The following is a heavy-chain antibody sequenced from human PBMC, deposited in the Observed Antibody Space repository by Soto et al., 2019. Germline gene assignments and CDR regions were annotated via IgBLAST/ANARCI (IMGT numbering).Heavy chain of an antibody. Sequence: EMLLVESGGGLVQPGGSLRLSCVASGFTFSGYWMSWVRQAPGKGLEWVANINQYGTQEHYVDSVKGRFTISRDNAKNSVYLQMDSLRGDDSAVYYCARRANYYDTNGYYIDSWGQGTLVTVTS. J-gene: IGHJ4*02. CDR2: INQYGTQE. CDR1: GFTFSGYW. V-gene: IGHV3-7*03. D-gene: IGHD3-22*01. CDR3: ARRANYYDTNGYYIDS.